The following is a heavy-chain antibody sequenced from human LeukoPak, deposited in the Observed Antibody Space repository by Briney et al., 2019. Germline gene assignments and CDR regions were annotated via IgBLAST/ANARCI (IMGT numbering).Heavy chain of an antibody. CDR1: GFTFSNAW. CDR2: IKSKTDGGTT. CDR3: ARDGGGSSGYYWGLGY. Sequence: GGSLRLSCAASGFTFSNAWMSWVRQAPGKGLEWVGRIKSKTDGGTTDYAAPVKGRFTISRDNAKDTLYLQMNSLRAEDTAVYYCARDGGGSSGYYWGLGYWGQGTLVTVSS. J-gene: IGHJ4*02. V-gene: IGHV3-15*05. D-gene: IGHD3-22*01.